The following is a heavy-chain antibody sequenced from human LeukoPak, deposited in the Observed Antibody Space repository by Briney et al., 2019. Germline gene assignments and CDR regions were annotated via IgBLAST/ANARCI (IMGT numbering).Heavy chain of an antibody. Sequence: GGSLRLSCAASGFTFSNYGMSWVRQAPGKGLEWVGRIKSKTDGGTTDYAAPVKGRFTISRDDSKNTLYLQMNSLKTEDTAVYYCTTVGAVGWFYFGMDVWGKGTTVTISS. V-gene: IGHV3-15*01. CDR3: TTVGAVGWFYFGMDV. CDR2: IKSKTDGGTT. CDR1: GFTFSNYG. J-gene: IGHJ6*04. D-gene: IGHD6-19*01.